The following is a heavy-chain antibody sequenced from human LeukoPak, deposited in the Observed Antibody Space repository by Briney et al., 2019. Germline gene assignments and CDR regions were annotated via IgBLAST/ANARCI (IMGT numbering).Heavy chain of an antibody. V-gene: IGHV4-59*01. CDR1: GGSISSYY. Sequence: PSETLSLSCTVSGGSISSYYWGWIRQPPGKGLEWIGGIYYSGYTNYKSSLKSRVTISVDTSKNQFSLKLSSVTAADTAVYYCARTTMVRGTYYMDVWGKGTTVTVSS. CDR3: ARTTMVRGTYYMDV. J-gene: IGHJ6*03. CDR2: IYYSGYT. D-gene: IGHD3-10*01.